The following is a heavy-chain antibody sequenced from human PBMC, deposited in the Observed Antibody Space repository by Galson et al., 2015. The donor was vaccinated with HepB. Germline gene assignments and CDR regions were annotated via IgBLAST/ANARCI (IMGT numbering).Heavy chain of an antibody. Sequence: SLRLSCAASGFTFISYAMSWVRQAPGKGLEWVSAISASGGSAYYADSVKGRFTIPRDNSKNTLYLQMSRLRAEDTAIYYCAKVWDCTTSSCDYFDYWGQGTLVTVSS. V-gene: IGHV3-23*01. CDR2: ISASGGSA. CDR3: AKVWDCTTSSCDYFDY. J-gene: IGHJ4*02. CDR1: GFTFISYA. D-gene: IGHD2-2*01.